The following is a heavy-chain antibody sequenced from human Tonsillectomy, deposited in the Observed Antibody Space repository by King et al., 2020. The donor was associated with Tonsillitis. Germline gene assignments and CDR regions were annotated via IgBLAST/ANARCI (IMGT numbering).Heavy chain of an antibody. Sequence: VQLVESGAEVKKPGESLKISCKGSGYSFTSYWIGWVRQMPGKGLEWMGIISPDDYDTRYSPSFQGQVTISADKSISTAYLQWSSLKASDTAIYYRATHPHDFWSSYYVLPTNWGQGTLVTVSS. J-gene: IGHJ4*02. V-gene: IGHV5-51*01. CDR3: ATHPHDFWSSYYVLPTN. CDR2: ISPDDYDT. D-gene: IGHD3-3*01. CDR1: GYSFTSYW.